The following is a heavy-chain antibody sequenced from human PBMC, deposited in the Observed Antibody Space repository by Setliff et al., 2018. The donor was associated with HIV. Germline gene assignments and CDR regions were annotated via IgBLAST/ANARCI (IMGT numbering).Heavy chain of an antibody. Sequence: SETLSLTCTVSGDSISSYYWNWIRQPPGKALEWIGYIYYGSTHYNPSFEGRVTISVDTSKNQFSLKLRSVTAADKAMYYCARSLVPSGYYYGRHAFDIWGQGTKVTVSS. CDR2: IYYGST. D-gene: IGHD3-22*01. CDR3: ARSLVPSGYYYGRHAFDI. V-gene: IGHV4-59*08. CDR1: GDSISSYY. J-gene: IGHJ3*02.